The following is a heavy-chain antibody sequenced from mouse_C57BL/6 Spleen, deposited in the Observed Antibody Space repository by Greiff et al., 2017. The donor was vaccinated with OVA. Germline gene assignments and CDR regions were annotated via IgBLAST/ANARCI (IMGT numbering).Heavy chain of an antibody. CDR2: LDPSDSST. CDR1: GYTFTSYW. Sequence: QVQLQQPGAELVMPGASVKLSCKASGYTFTSYWMHWVKQRPGQGLEWIGELDPSDSSTNYNQKFKGKSTLTVAKSSSTGYRQLSSLTSEDAAVYYWARRYYGNDDAMDDWGQGTSVTVAS. V-gene: IGHV1-69*01. J-gene: IGHJ4*01. CDR3: ARRYYGNDDAMDD. D-gene: IGHD2-2*01.